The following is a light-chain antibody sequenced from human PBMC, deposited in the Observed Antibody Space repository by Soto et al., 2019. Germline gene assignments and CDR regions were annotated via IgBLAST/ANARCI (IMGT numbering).Light chain of an antibody. CDR3: QQRNNWPWLT. J-gene: IGKJ4*01. Sequence: EIVLTQSPATLSLSPGERATLSCRASQSVENYLAWYQQKPGQAPRLLIYDRSNRATGIPARFSGSGSGADFTLTIRRLEADDFAVYYCQQRNNWPWLTFGGGTRVEIK. CDR2: DRS. CDR1: QSVENY. V-gene: IGKV3-11*01.